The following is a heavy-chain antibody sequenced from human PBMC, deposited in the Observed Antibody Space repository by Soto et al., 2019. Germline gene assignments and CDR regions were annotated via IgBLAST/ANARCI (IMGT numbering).Heavy chain of an antibody. V-gene: IGHV3-64D*06. CDR1: GFTFSNYA. D-gene: IGHD2-2*01. CDR3: TSLPAAKNYYYYYDMDV. CDR2: VSRDGGSR. J-gene: IGHJ6*02. Sequence: LRLSCSASGFTFSNYAMHWVRQAPGKGLDYVSAVSRDGGSRYYADSVKGRFTISRDNSKNTLYLQMSSLRAEDTAVYYCTSLPAAKNYYYYYDMDVWGQGTTVTVSS.